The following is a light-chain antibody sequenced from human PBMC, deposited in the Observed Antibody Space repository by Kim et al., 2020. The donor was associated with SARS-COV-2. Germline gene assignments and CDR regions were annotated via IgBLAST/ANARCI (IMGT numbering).Light chain of an antibody. CDR2: GKN. V-gene: IGLV3-19*01. CDR1: SLRSYY. J-gene: IGLJ2*01. Sequence: VAVGQTVRITCQGDSLRSYYASWNQQKPGQAPVLVIYGKNNRPSGIPDRFSGSSSGNTASLTITGAQAEDEADYYCQSRDSSDKVVFGGGTQLTVL. CDR3: QSRDSSDKVV.